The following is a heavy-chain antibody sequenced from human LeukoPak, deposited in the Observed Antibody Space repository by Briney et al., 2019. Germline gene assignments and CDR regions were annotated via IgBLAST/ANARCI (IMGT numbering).Heavy chain of an antibody. D-gene: IGHD2-15*01. Sequence: PGGSPRLSCSASGFTFSNYAMHWVRQAPGKGLECISSITSTGATTYYADSVKGRFTMSRDNSKNMLYLQMSSLRAEDTAVYYCVRDTSYCSGGRCFATYSFDYWGQGTRVTVSS. J-gene: IGHJ4*02. CDR1: GFTFSNYA. V-gene: IGHV3-64D*09. CDR3: VRDTSYCSGGRCFATYSFDY. CDR2: ITSTGATT.